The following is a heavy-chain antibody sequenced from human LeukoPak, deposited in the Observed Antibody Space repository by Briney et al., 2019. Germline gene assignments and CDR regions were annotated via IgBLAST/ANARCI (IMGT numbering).Heavy chain of an antibody. CDR2: IYPGDSDT. Sequence: GESLKISCKASGYSFTNYWIGWVRQVPGRGLEWMGIIYPGDSDTRYRPSFQGQVTISADKSISTAYLQWSSLRASDTAMYYCARPVDNDSYYFHYWGQGTLVTVSS. V-gene: IGHV5-51*01. J-gene: IGHJ4*02. CDR3: ARPVDNDSYYFHY. D-gene: IGHD3-22*01. CDR1: GYSFTNYW.